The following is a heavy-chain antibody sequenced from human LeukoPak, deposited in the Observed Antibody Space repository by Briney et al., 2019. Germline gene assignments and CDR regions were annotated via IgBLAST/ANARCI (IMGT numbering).Heavy chain of an antibody. V-gene: IGHV3-21*01. CDR2: ISSSSSYI. Sequence: GGSLRLSCVASGFTFSIYGMSWVRQAPGKGLEWVSSISSSSSYIYYADSVKGRFTISRDNAKNSLYLQMNSLRAEDTAVYYCARGGSTTRFDPWGQGTLVTVSS. CDR3: ARGGSTTRFDP. J-gene: IGHJ5*02. CDR1: GFTFSIYG. D-gene: IGHD1-26*01.